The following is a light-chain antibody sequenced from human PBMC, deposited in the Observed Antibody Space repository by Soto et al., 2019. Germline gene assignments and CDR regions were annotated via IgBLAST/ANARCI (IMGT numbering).Light chain of an antibody. CDR1: QSVSSTY. CDR2: AAS. V-gene: IGKV3-20*01. CDR3: QQYESSPTT. Sequence: EIVLTQSPGTRSLSPGERATLSCRASQSVSSTYLAWYQQKPGQAPRLLIYAASSRATGIPDRFSGSGSGTDFTLTISRLEPEDFAVYYCQQYESSPTTFGGGTKVEIK. J-gene: IGKJ4*01.